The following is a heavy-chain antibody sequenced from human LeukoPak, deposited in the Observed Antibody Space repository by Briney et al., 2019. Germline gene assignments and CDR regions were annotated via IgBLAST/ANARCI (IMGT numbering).Heavy chain of an antibody. J-gene: IGHJ4*02. CDR3: ASSGYSGSDYYFDY. V-gene: IGHV1-69*05. Sequence: SVKVSCKASGGTFSSYAISWVRQAPGQGLEWMGGIIPIFGTANYAQKFQGRVTITTDESTSTAYMELSSLRSEDTAVYYCASSGYSGSDYYFDYWGQGTLVTVSS. D-gene: IGHD5-12*01. CDR2: IIPIFGTA. CDR1: GGTFSSYA.